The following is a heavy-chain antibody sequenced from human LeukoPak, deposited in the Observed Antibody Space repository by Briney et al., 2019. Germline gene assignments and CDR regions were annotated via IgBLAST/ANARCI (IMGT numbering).Heavy chain of an antibody. Sequence: GRSLRLSCAASGFTFSSYGMHWVRQAPGKGLEWVAVIWYDGSNKYYADSVKGRFTISRDNSKNTLYLQMNGLRAEDTAVYYCAKKSGGDNWNYWGQGTLVTVSS. V-gene: IGHV3-33*06. CDR1: GFTFSSYG. J-gene: IGHJ4*02. CDR3: AKKSGGDNWNY. D-gene: IGHD1-20*01. CDR2: IWYDGSNK.